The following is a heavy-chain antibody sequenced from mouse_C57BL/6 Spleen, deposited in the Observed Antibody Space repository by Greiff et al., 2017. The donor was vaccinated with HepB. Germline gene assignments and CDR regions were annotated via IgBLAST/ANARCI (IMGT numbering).Heavy chain of an antibody. CDR2: IYPRDGST. D-gene: IGHD2-4*01. V-gene: IGHV1-78*01. J-gene: IGHJ2*01. CDR3: ARGVGYDYPPYFDY. CDR1: GYTFTDHT. Sequence: VKLVESDAELVKPGASVKISCKVSGYTFTDHTIHWMKQRPEQGLEWIGYIYPRDGSTKYNEKFKGKATLTADKSSSTAYMQLNSLTSEDSAVYFCARGVGYDYPPYFDYWGQGTTLTVSS.